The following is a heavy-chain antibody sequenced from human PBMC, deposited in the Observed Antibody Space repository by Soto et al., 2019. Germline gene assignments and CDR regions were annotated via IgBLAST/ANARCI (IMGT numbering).Heavy chain of an antibody. D-gene: IGHD4-17*01. V-gene: IGHV4-39*07. CDR2: IYYSGST. J-gene: IGHJ4*02. Sequence: GGSISSSSYYWGWIRQPPGKGLVWIGSIYYSGSTYYNPSLKRRVTISVDTSKNQFSLKLSSVTAADTAVYYCARAYGDYVFDYWGQGTLVTVSS. CDR1: GGSISSSSYY. CDR3: ARAYGDYVFDY.